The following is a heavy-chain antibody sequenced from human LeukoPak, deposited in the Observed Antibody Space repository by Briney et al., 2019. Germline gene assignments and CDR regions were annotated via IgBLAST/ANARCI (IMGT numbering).Heavy chain of an antibody. D-gene: IGHD4-17*01. CDR1: GYTFTSYG. J-gene: IGHJ6*03. CDR2: ISAYNGNT. V-gene: IGHV1-18*01. CDR3: ARVAPPVTPNAYYYYYMDV. Sequence: GASVKVSCKASGYTFTSYGISWVRRAPGQGLEWMGWISAYNGNTNYAQKLQGRVTMTTDTSTSTAYMELRSLRSDDTAVYYCARVAPPVTPNAYYYYYMDVWGKGTTVTVSS.